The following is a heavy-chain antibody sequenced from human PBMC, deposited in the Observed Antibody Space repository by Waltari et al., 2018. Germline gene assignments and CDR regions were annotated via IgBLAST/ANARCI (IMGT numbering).Heavy chain of an antibody. J-gene: IGHJ5*02. V-gene: IGHV1-2*02. D-gene: IGHD1-26*01. Sequence: QVQLVQSGPEVKKPGASVKVSCTAPGYTFTGYYMHWARQAPGQGLAWMGWINPNSGGTNYAQKFQGRVTMTRDKSSSTAYMELSRLRSDDTAMYYCARDPQVGARGGWFDPWGQGTLVTVSS. CDR1: GYTFTGYY. CDR3: ARDPQVGARGGWFDP. CDR2: INPNSGGT.